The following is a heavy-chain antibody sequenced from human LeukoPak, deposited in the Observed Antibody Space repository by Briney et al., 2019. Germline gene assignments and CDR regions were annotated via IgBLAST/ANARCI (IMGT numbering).Heavy chain of an antibody. Sequence: GGSLRLSCAASGFTFDDYAMHWVRQAPGKGLEWVSGISWHSGSVDYADSVKGRFTISRDNAKNSLYLQMNSLRAEDTALYHYAKDIITSGLHAFDIWGQGTMVTVSS. CDR2: ISWHSGSV. J-gene: IGHJ3*02. CDR3: AKDIITSGLHAFDI. CDR1: GFTFDDYA. V-gene: IGHV3-9*01. D-gene: IGHD6-19*01.